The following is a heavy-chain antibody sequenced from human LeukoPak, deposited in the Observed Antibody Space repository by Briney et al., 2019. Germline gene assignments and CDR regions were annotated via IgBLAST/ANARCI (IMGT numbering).Heavy chain of an antibody. CDR3: AKDLNGHDY. CDR1: GFTFSSYG. Sequence: PGGSLRLSCAASGFTFSSYGMHWVRQAPGKGLEWVAVISYDGSNKYYADSVKGRFTISRDNSKNTLYLQMNSLRAEDTAVYYCAKDLNGHDYWGQGTLVTVSS. CDR2: ISYDGSNK. V-gene: IGHV3-30*18. J-gene: IGHJ4*02.